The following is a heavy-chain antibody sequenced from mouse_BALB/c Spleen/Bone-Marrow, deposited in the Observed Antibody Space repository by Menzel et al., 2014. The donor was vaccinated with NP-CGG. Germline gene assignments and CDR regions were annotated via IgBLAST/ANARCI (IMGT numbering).Heavy chain of an antibody. J-gene: IGHJ3*01. CDR1: GFTFSRYV. CDR2: ISRGGSYT. D-gene: IGHD2-12*01. Sequence: EVKLMESGGGLVKPGGSLKLSCAVSGFTFSRYVMSWVRQTPEKRLEWVATISRGGSYTYYPDSVKGRFTISRDNAQNTLYLHMTSLRSEDTAMYYCASHDRYDERTWFAYWGLGTLVTVSA. CDR3: ASHDRYDERTWFAY. V-gene: IGHV5-9-3*01.